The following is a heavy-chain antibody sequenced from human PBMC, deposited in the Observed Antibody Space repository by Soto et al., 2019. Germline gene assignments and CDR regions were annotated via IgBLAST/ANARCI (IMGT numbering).Heavy chain of an antibody. Sequence: ASETLSLTCAVYGGSFSGYYWSWIRQPPGKGLEWIGEINHSGSTNYNPSLKSRVTISVDTSKNQFSLKLSSVTAADTAVYYCASGPPYLWSGYYTSNWFDPWGQGTLVTVSS. J-gene: IGHJ5*02. V-gene: IGHV4-34*01. CDR2: INHSGST. D-gene: IGHD3-3*01. CDR1: GGSFSGYY. CDR3: ASGPPYLWSGYYTSNWFDP.